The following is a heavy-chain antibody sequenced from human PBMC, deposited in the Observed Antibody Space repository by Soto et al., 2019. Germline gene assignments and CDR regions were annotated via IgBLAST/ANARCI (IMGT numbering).Heavy chain of an antibody. CDR1: GFTFSRYA. V-gene: IGHV3-23*01. CDR2: ISGSGAST. J-gene: IGHJ3*02. Sequence: GGSLRLSCAASGFTFSRYAMSWVRQAPGKGLEWVSAISGSGASTYYADSVKGRFTIYRDNSKNTLYLQMISLRAEDTAVYYCPKAERAKDAFDIRGQGTMVTVS. CDR3: PKAERAKDAFDI.